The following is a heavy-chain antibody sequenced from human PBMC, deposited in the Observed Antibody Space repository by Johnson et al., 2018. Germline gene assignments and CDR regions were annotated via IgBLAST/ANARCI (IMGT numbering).Heavy chain of an antibody. V-gene: IGHV3-33*01. CDR2: IWYDGSNK. J-gene: IGHJ3*02. D-gene: IGHD6-19*01. Sequence: QVQLVQSGGGVVQPGRSLRLSCAASGFTFSSYGMHWVRQAPGKGLEWVAVIWYDGSNKYYADSVKGRFTISRDNSKNTLYLQMNSLRAEDTAGYYFARSLGPGLGAFDIWGQGTMVTVSS. CDR3: ARSLGPGLGAFDI. CDR1: GFTFSSYG.